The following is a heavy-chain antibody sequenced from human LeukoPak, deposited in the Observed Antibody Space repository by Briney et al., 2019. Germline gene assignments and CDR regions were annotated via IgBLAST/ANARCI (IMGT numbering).Heavy chain of an antibody. CDR1: GDSISNYY. Sequence: SSETLSLTCNVSGDSISNYYWRWIRQPRGKGLEWIGYIYNSGNTNYNPSLKSRVTISEDTSKNQFSPKLSSVTAADTAVYYCARTVHYSSGWSPTYYFDYWGQGTLVTVSS. V-gene: IGHV4-59*01. D-gene: IGHD6-19*01. CDR3: ARTVHYSSGWSPTYYFDY. CDR2: IYNSGNT. J-gene: IGHJ4*02.